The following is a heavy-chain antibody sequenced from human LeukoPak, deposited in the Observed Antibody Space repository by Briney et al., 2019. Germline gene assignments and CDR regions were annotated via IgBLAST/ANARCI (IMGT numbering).Heavy chain of an antibody. V-gene: IGHV4-59*01. J-gene: IGHJ6*04. CDR2: IYYSGSI. CDR1: GGSISSYY. Sequence: SETLSLTCTVSGGSISSYYWSWIRQPPGQGLEWIGYIYYSGSINYNPSLKSRVTISVDTSKNQFSLNLSSVTAADTAVYYCARAEPLYYCGMDVWGKGTTVTVSS. CDR3: ARAEPLYYCGMDV.